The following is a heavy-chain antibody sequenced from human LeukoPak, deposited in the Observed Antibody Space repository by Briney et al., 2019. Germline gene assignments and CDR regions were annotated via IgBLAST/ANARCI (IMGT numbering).Heavy chain of an antibody. V-gene: IGHV3-23*01. CDR2: IIGSGGST. J-gene: IGHJ4*02. Sequence: GGSLRLSCAASGFTLSSYAMSWVRQAPGKGLEWVSGIIGSGGSTYYADSVKGGFTISRDNSKNTLYLQMNSLRAEDTAVYYCAKGQKYSSDLDYWGQGALVTVSS. CDR3: AKGQKYSSDLDY. D-gene: IGHD6-19*01. CDR1: GFTLSSYA.